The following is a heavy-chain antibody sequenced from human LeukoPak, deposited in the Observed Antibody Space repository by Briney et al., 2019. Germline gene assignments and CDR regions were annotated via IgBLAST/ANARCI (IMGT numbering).Heavy chain of an antibody. Sequence: GGSLRLSCAVSGITLSNYGMSWVRQAPGKGLEWVAGIRGSGGSTNYADSVKGRFTISRDNPENTLYLQMNSLRAEDTAVYFCAKRGVVIRVILVGFHKEAYYFDSWGQGALVTVSS. D-gene: IGHD3-22*01. CDR2: IRGSGGST. V-gene: IGHV3-23*01. CDR1: GITLSNYG. CDR3: AKRGVVIRVILVGFHKEAYYFDS. J-gene: IGHJ4*02.